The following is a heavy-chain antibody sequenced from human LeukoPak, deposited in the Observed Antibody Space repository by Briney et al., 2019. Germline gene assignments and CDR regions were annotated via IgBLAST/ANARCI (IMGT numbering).Heavy chain of an antibody. Sequence: GGSLRLSCAASGFTFSNAWMSWVRQAAGKGREWVGRIKSKTDGGTTDYAAPVKGRFTISRDDSKNTLYLQMNSLKTEDTAVYYCTTCVYSDILTGYSHNFDYWGQGTLVTVSS. J-gene: IGHJ4*02. V-gene: IGHV3-15*01. CDR2: IKSKTDGGTT. CDR3: TTCVYSDILTGYSHNFDY. CDR1: GFTFSNAW. D-gene: IGHD3-9*01.